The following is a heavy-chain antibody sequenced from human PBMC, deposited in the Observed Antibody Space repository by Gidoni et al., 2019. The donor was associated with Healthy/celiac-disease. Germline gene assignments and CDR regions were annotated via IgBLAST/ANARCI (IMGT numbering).Heavy chain of an antibody. D-gene: IGHD3-22*01. Sequence: EVQLLESGGGLVQPGGSLRLSCAASGFTFSSYAMSWVRQAPGKGLEWVSASSGSGGSTYYADSVKGRFTISRDNSKNTLYLQMNSLRAEDTAVYYCAKDLYYDSSGYYEGYFQHWGQGTLVTVSS. CDR1: GFTFSSYA. J-gene: IGHJ1*01. CDR2: SSGSGGST. CDR3: AKDLYYDSSGYYEGYFQH. V-gene: IGHV3-23*01.